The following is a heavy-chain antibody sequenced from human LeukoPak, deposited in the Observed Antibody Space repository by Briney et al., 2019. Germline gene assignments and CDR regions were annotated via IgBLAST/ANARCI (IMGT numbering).Heavy chain of an antibody. CDR1: GFTFSSYA. CDR3: ARVGQGEWFFDL. J-gene: IGHJ2*01. CDR2: IGYDGRNK. D-gene: IGHD1-26*01. V-gene: IGHV3-33*08. Sequence: GGSLRLSCAASGFTFSSYAMSWVRQAPGKGLEWVTFIGYDGRNKYYADSVKGRFTISRDNAMNTLYLQMNSLGAEDTAVYYCARVGQGEWFFDLWGRGTLVTVSS.